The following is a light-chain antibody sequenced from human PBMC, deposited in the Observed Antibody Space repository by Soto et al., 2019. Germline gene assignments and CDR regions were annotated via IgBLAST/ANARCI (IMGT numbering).Light chain of an antibody. V-gene: IGKV3D-15*01. Sequence: EIVMTQSPATLSVSPGERATLSCRASQSVSDNLGWYQQKPGQAPGLLIYGAYTRATAIPARFSGSGSGTEFTLTISSLKYEDFAVYYCQQYNNWPLTFGGGTKVDI. CDR3: QQYNNWPLT. CDR2: GAY. J-gene: IGKJ4*01. CDR1: QSVSDN.